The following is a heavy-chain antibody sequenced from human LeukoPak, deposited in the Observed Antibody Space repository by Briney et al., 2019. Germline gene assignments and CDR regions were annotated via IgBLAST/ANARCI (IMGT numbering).Heavy chain of an antibody. D-gene: IGHD3-10*01. CDR2: INPSGGST. CDR1: GYTFTSYY. J-gene: IGHJ4*02. V-gene: IGHV1-46*01. Sequence: ASVKVSCKASGYTFTSYYMHWVRQAPGQGLEWMGIINPSGGSTSYAQKFQGRVTMTRDTSTSTVYMELSSLRSEDTAVYYCAILHSYGSGSYSLFDYRGQGTLVTVSS. CDR3: AILHSYGSGSYSLFDY.